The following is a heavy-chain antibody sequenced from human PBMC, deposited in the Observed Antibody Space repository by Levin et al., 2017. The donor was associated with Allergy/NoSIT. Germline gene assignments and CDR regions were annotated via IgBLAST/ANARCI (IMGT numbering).Heavy chain of an antibody. CDR2: ITSDGFNK. D-gene: IGHD4-17*01. J-gene: IGHJ6*02. CDR3: AREATVSRPAYGMDV. V-gene: IGHV3-30*04. CDR1: RFTFSSYA. Sequence: GESLKISCSASRFTFSSYAMHWVRQAPGKGLEWVALITSDGFNKYYADSVKGRFTISRDNSKNPLYLQMISPRVEDTAVYHCAREATVSRPAYGMDVWGQGTTVTVSS.